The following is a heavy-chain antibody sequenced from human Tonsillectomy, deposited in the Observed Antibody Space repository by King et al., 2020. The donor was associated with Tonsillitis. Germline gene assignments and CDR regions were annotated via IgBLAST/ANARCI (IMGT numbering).Heavy chain of an antibody. CDR2: FHYSGRR. CDR1: GGSITGHY. V-gene: IGHV4-59*08. D-gene: IGHD5-24*01. Sequence: QLQESGPGLVKPSETLSLTCTVSGGSITGHYWSWIRQPPGKALEWIGIFHYSGRRNHNPSLKSRVTISGDTSKNQFSLLLTSVTAADTAVYYCARHACGDGYNYAFDFWGQGTMVTVSS. CDR3: ARHACGDGYNYAFDF. J-gene: IGHJ3*01.